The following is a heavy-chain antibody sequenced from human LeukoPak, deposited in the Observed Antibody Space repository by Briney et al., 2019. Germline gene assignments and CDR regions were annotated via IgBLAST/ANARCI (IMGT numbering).Heavy chain of an antibody. J-gene: IGHJ5*02. CDR1: GLNFGDYA. D-gene: IGHD1-26*01. Sequence: PGGSLRLSCTASGLNFGDYAVSWVRQGPGMELERVSAFSDNTYYAESVKGRFTISRDYSKNTIYLQMDSLRVDDTALYYCVREGGRPPKGNWFDRWGQGTLVTVSS. CDR2: FSDNT. V-gene: IGHV3-23*01. CDR3: VREGGRPPKGNWFDR.